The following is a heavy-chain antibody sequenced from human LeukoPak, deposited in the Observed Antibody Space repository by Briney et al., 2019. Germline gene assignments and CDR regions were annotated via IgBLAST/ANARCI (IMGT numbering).Heavy chain of an antibody. CDR2: INPNSGGT. J-gene: IGHJ4*02. CDR3: ARVRGIHYYFHY. CDR1: GYTFIGYY. V-gene: IGHV1-2*06. Sequence: ASVKVSCKASGYTFIGYYIHWVRQAPGQGLEWMGRINPNSGGTNYAQKFQGRVTMTRDTSISTAYMELSRLRSDDTAVYYCARVRGIHYYFHYWGQGTLVTVSS.